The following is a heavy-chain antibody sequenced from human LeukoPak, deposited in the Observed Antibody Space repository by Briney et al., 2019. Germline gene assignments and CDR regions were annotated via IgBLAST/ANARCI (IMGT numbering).Heavy chain of an antibody. Sequence: GGSVRLSCAGSGLTLSSYAMSWVRQAPGEGLEWVSTINDRGDTTYNADSVKGRFTISRDSSKNTLFLQMSSLRAADTAVYYCVCFWYFDYLGQRTLVTVSS. CDR3: VCFWYFDY. J-gene: IGHJ4*02. D-gene: IGHD6-13*01. CDR2: INDRGDTT. V-gene: IGHV3-23*01. CDR1: GLTLSSYA.